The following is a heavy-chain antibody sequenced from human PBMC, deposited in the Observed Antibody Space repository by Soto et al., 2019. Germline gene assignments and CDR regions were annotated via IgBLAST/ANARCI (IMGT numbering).Heavy chain of an antibody. CDR1: GYTFTRSG. V-gene: IGHV1-18*01. Sequence: QVQLVQSGAEVKKPGASVKVSCKASGYTFTRSGISWVRQAPGQGPEWMGWISSYNGDTNYAQTFQGRVTMTTDTSTRTAYRELRSLRSDATAVYYCAREGVAPYYYSGMDVWGQGTPVTVSS. CDR3: AREGVAPYYYSGMDV. CDR2: ISSYNGDT. D-gene: IGHD5-12*01. J-gene: IGHJ6*02.